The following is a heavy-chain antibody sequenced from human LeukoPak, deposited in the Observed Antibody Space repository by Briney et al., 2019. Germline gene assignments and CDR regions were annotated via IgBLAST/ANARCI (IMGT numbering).Heavy chain of an antibody. J-gene: IGHJ3*02. CDR1: GYTFTNYV. Sequence: ASVKVSCKASGYTFTNYVIGWVRQAPGQGLEWMGWISAYNGNTNYAQILQGRVTMTTDTSTSTAYMELRSLRSEDTAVYYCAGGRSIVVVPAAIVAFDIWGQGTMVTVSS. D-gene: IGHD2-2*01. CDR3: AGGRSIVVVPAAIVAFDI. V-gene: IGHV1-18*01. CDR2: ISAYNGNT.